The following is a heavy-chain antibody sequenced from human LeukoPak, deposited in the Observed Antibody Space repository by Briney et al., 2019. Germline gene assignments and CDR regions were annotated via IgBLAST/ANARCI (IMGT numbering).Heavy chain of an antibody. D-gene: IGHD3-16*02. CDR2: IYYSGST. CDR1: GGSFSVYY. Sequence: PSETLSLTCAVYGGSFSVYYWGWIRQPPGKGLEWIGSIYYSGSTYYNPSLKSRVTISVDTSKNQFSLKLSSVTAADTAVYYCARDVLVYDYVWGSYRYTFFDYWGQGTLVTVSS. CDR3: ARDVLVYDYVWGSYRYTFFDY. J-gene: IGHJ4*02. V-gene: IGHV4-34*01.